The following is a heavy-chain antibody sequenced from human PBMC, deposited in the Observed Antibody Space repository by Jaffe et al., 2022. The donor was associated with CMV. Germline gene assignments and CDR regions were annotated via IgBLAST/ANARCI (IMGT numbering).Heavy chain of an antibody. Sequence: EVQLVESGGGLVKPGGSLRLSCAASGFTFSSYSMNWVRQAPGKGLEWVSSISSSSSYIYYADSVKGRFTISRDNAKNSLYLQMNSLRAEDTAVYYCARGGLEGDWLLYPFGFDYWGQGTLVTVSS. V-gene: IGHV3-21*01. CDR1: GFTFSSYS. CDR3: ARGGLEGDWLLYPFGFDY. CDR2: ISSSSSYI. D-gene: IGHD3-3*01. J-gene: IGHJ4*02.